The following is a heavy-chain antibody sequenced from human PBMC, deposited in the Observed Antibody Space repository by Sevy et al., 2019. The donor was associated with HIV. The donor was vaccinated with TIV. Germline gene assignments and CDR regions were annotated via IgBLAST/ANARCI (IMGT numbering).Heavy chain of an antibody. D-gene: IGHD3-3*01. CDR1: GGSISSYY. CDR3: AREGHDFWSGYPQYFDY. V-gene: IGHV4-4*07. CDR2: IYTSGST. J-gene: IGHJ4*02. Sequence: SETLSLTCTVSGGSISSYYWSWIRQPAGKGLEWIGRIYTSGSTNYNPSLKSRVTMSVDTSKNQFSLKLSSVTAADTAVYYCAREGHDFWSGYPQYFDYWGQGTLVTVSS.